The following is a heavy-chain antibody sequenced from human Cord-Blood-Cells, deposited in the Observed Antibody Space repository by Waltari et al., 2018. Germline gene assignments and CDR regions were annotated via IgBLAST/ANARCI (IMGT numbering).Heavy chain of an antibody. D-gene: IGHD6-13*01. Sequence: QVQLQQWGAGLLKPSETLSLTCAVYGGSFSGYYWSWIRPPPGKGLEWIGEINHSGSTSDNPSLKSRVIISVDTSKNQFSLKLSSVTAADTAVYYCARVVRTDSSSNWFDPWGQGTLVTVSS. CDR3: ARVVRTDSSSNWFDP. V-gene: IGHV4-34*01. J-gene: IGHJ5*02. CDR2: INHSGST. CDR1: GGSFSGYY.